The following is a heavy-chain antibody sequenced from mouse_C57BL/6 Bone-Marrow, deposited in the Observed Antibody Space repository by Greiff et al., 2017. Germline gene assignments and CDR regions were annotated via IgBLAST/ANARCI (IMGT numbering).Heavy chain of an antibody. V-gene: IGHV5-4*01. J-gene: IGHJ2*01. D-gene: IGHD1-1*01. CDR3: ARELRTYFDY. CDR2: ISDGGSYT. Sequence: EVKLVESGGGLVKPGGSLKLSCAASGFTFSSYAMSWVRQTPEKRLEWVATISDGGSYTSYPDNVKGRFTISRDNAKNNLYLQMSHLKSEDTAMXYCARELRTYFDYWGQGTTLTVSS. CDR1: GFTFSSYA.